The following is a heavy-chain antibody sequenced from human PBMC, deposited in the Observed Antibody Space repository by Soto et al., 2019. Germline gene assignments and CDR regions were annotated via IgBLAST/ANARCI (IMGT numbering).Heavy chain of an antibody. V-gene: IGHV3-33*01. CDR2: IWYDGSNK. J-gene: IGHJ4*02. CDR3: ARDVTADYGDHHFDY. Sequence: GGSLRLSCAASGFTFSSYGMHWVRQAPGKGLEWVAVIWYDGSNKYYADSVKGRFIISRDNSKNTLYLQMNSLRAEDTAVYYCARDVTADYGDHHFDYWGQGTLVTVSS. CDR1: GFTFSSYG. D-gene: IGHD4-17*01.